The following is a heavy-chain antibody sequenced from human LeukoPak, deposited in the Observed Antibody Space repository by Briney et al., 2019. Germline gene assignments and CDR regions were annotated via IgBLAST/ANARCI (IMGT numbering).Heavy chain of an antibody. CDR3: ARGKKGLLPYYYYYYMDV. Sequence: ASVKVSCKASGGTFTSYDINWVRQATGQGLEWMGWMNPNSGNTGYAQKFQGRVTITRNTSISTAYMELSSLRSEDTAVYYCARGKKGLLPYYYYYYMDVWGKGTTVTVSS. CDR2: MNPNSGNT. J-gene: IGHJ6*03. CDR1: GGTFTSYD. D-gene: IGHD1-26*01. V-gene: IGHV1-8*03.